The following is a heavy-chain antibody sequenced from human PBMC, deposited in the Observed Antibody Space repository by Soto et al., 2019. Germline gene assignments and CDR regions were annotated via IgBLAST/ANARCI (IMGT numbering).Heavy chain of an antibody. J-gene: IGHJ4*02. CDR2: IYYSGST. Sequence: SETLSLTCTVSGGSISSYYWSWIRQPPGKGLEWIGYIYYSGSTNYNPSLKSRVTISVDTSKNQFSLKLSSVTAADTAVYYCARVGSYDFWSGSFDYGGQGTLVTVSS. V-gene: IGHV4-59*01. CDR1: GGSISSYY. CDR3: ARVGSYDFWSGSFDY. D-gene: IGHD3-3*01.